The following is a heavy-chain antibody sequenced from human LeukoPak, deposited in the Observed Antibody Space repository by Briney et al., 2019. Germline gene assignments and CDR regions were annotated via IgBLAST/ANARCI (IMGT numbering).Heavy chain of an antibody. CDR2: IGATSGTT. CDR1: GFTFNTYA. V-gene: IGHV3-23*01. D-gene: IGHD1-1*01. Sequence: GGSLRLSCAASGFTFNTYAMNWVRQSPGKWLEWVSAIGATSGTTFYADSVKGRFTVSRDNSQNTLYLQMAGLRAEDTAIYYCARALSYWNYFDSWGQGTLVTVSS. CDR3: ARALSYWNYFDS. J-gene: IGHJ4*02.